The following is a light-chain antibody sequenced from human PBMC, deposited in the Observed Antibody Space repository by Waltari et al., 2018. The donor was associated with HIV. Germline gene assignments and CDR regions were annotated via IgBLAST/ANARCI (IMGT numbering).Light chain of an antibody. CDR3: QQRADWPPMYT. J-gene: IGKJ2*01. CDR2: DTS. Sequence: IVLTQSPGTLSLSPGERATLSCRASQSVNSFLAWHQQKPGQAPRLLIYDTSNRAPGVPARFSGSGSGTDFTLTISSLEPEDFAFYYCQQRADWPPMYTFGQGTKLEI. CDR1: QSVNSF. V-gene: IGKV3-11*01.